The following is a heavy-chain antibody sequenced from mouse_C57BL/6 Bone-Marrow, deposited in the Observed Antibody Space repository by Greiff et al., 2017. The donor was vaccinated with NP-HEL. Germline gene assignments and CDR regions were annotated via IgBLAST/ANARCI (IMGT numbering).Heavy chain of an antibody. CDR3: ERERASITTVVAPDY. CDR1: GYAFSSYW. V-gene: IGHV1-80*01. D-gene: IGHD1-1*01. CDR2: IYPGDGDT. Sequence: VKLQESGAELVKPGASVKISCKASGYAFSSYWMNWVKQRPGKGLEWIGQIYPGDGDTNYNGKFKGKATLTADKSSSTAYMQLSSLTSEDSAVYFCERERASITTVVAPDYWGQGTTLTVSS. J-gene: IGHJ2*01.